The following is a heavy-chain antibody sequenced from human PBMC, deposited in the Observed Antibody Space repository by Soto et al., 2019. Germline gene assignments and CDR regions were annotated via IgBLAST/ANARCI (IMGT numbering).Heavy chain of an antibody. CDR2: IYYSGST. Sequence: SETLPLTCTVSGGSISSYYWSWIRQPPGKGLEWIGYIYYSGSTNYNPSLKSRVTISVDTSKNQFSLKLSSVTAADTAVYYCARVPPDYDILTGTSLGTYMDVWGKGTTVTVSS. CDR3: ARVPPDYDILTGTSLGTYMDV. CDR1: GGSISSYY. J-gene: IGHJ6*03. D-gene: IGHD3-9*01. V-gene: IGHV4-59*01.